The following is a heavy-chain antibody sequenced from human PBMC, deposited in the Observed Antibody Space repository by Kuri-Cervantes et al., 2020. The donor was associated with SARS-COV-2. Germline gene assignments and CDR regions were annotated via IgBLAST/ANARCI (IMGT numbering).Heavy chain of an antibody. V-gene: IGHV4-61*09. D-gene: IGHD4-23*01. J-gene: IGHJ6*04. CDR3: ARPGGFLDV. CDR2: IYTSGST. Sequence: SETLSLTCTVSGGSISSGSYYWSWIRQPAGKGLEWIGYIYTSGSTNYNPSLKGRVTISVDTSKNQFSLKLSSVTAADTAVYYCARPGGFLDVWGKGTTVTVSS. CDR1: GGSISSGSYY.